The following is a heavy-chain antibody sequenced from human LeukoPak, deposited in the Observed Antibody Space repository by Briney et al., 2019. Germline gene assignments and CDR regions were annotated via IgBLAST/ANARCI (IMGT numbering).Heavy chain of an antibody. CDR2: IKQDGSEK. J-gene: IGHJ6*02. CDR3: AKDLKAAKAYYYGMDV. Sequence: PGGSLRLSCAASGFTFSSYWMSWVRQAPGKGLEWVANIKQDGSEKYYVDSVKGRFTISRDNAKNSLYLQMNSLRAEDTAVYYCAKDLKAAKAYYYGMDVWGQGTTVTVSS. V-gene: IGHV3-7*03. D-gene: IGHD2-15*01. CDR1: GFTFSSYW.